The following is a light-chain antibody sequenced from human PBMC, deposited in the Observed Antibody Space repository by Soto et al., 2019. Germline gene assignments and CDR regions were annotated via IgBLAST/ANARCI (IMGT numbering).Light chain of an antibody. CDR1: QGLNTY. Sequence: DIQITQSPSSLSASVGDRVTITCRAIQGLNTYLAWYKQKPGKVPKLLIYATSTLQSGVPSRFSGSGGGTEYTLTVRSLQPEDGATYYCQRYNSAPLTFGGGTKVEIK. CDR3: QRYNSAPLT. J-gene: IGKJ4*02. CDR2: ATS. V-gene: IGKV1-27*01.